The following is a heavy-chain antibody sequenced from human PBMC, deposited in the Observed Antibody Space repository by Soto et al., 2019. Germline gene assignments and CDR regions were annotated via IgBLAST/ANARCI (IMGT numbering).Heavy chain of an antibody. D-gene: IGHD3-10*01. V-gene: IGHV3-23*01. CDR2: ISGSGGST. Sequence: PGGSLRLSCAASGFTFSSYAMSWVRQAPGKGLEWVSAISGSGGSTYYADSVKGRFTISRDNSKNTLYLQMNSLRAEDTAVYYCAKDGLLWFGELFRNYYYMDVWGKGTTVTISS. CDR1: GFTFSSYA. CDR3: AKDGLLWFGELFRNYYYMDV. J-gene: IGHJ6*03.